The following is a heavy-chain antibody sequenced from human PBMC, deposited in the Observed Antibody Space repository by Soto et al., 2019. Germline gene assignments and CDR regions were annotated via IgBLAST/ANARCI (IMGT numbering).Heavy chain of an antibody. V-gene: IGHV1-18*01. CDR3: ARVPSSGWFDY. J-gene: IGHJ4*02. Sequence: ASVKVACKASGYTFTSYGISWVRQAPGQGLEWMGWISAYNGNTNYAQKLQGRITMTTDTSTSTAYMELRSLRSDDTAVYYCARVPSSGWFDYWGQGTLVTVSS. CDR2: ISAYNGNT. CDR1: GYTFTSYG. D-gene: IGHD6-19*01.